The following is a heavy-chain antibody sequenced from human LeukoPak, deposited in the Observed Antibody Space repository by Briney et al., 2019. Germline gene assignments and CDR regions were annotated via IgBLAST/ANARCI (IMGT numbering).Heavy chain of an antibody. CDR2: IRSKPYGGTT. Sequence: GRSLRLSCTASGFTFGDYGMSWVRQAPGEGLEWVGFIRSKPYGGTTEYAASVKGRFTISRDDSESIAYLQMNSLKTEDTAVYSCTRGDYYDSSGYYLLFDYWGQGTLVTVSS. CDR1: GFTFGDYG. D-gene: IGHD3-22*01. V-gene: IGHV3-49*04. CDR3: TRGDYYDSSGYYLLFDY. J-gene: IGHJ4*02.